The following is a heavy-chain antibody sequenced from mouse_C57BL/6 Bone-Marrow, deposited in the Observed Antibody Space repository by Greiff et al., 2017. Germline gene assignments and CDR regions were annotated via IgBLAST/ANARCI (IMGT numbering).Heavy chain of an antibody. D-gene: IGHD1-1*01. Sequence: QVQLKESGAELVKPGASVKMSCKASGYTFTSYWITWVKQRPGQGLEWIGDIYPGSGSTNYNEKFKSKATLTVATSSSTAYMQLSSLTSEDSAVYYCARHYGSSFYYAMDYWGQGTSVTVSS. CDR3: ARHYGSSFYYAMDY. CDR1: GYTFTSYW. CDR2: IYPGSGST. V-gene: IGHV1-55*01. J-gene: IGHJ4*01.